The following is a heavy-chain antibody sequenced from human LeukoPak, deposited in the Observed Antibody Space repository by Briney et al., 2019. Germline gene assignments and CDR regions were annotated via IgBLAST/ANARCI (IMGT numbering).Heavy chain of an antibody. J-gene: IGHJ6*03. Sequence: SETLSLTCTVSGGSISSGSYYWSWIRQPAGQGLEWIGRIYTSGSTNYNPSLKSRVTISVDTSKNQFSLKLSSVTAADTAVYYCARALSGGYCSSTSCYYYYYMDVWGKGTTVTVSS. CDR1: GGSISSGSYY. D-gene: IGHD2-2*01. V-gene: IGHV4-61*02. CDR2: IYTSGST. CDR3: ARALSGGYCSSTSCYYYYYMDV.